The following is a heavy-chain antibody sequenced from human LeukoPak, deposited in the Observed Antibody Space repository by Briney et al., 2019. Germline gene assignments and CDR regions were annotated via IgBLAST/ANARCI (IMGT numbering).Heavy chain of an antibody. CDR1: GYTFTAYY. V-gene: IGHV1-2*02. CDR2: INPSSGAT. J-gene: IGHJ5*02. Sequence: ASVKVSCKASGYTFTAYYIYWVRQAPRQGLEWAGWINPSSGATKYAQKFQGRVTMTRDTSISTAYMEVSRLRSDDTAVYYCARDLETATIEESWFDPWGQGTLVTVSS. D-gene: IGHD5-24*01. CDR3: ARDLETATIEESWFDP.